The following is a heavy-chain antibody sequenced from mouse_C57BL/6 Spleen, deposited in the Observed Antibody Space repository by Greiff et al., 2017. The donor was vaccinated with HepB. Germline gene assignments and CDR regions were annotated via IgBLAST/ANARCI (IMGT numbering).Heavy chain of an antibody. J-gene: IGHJ4*01. Sequence: EVKLVESGGGLVKPGGSLKLSCAASGFTFSSYAMSWVRQTPEKRLEWVATISDGGSYTYYPDNVKGRFTISRDNAKNNLYLQMSHLKSEDTAMYYCASLLTTVVAKDYYAMDYWGQGTSVTVSS. CDR1: GFTFSSYA. D-gene: IGHD1-1*01. V-gene: IGHV5-4*03. CDR2: ISDGGSYT. CDR3: ASLLTTVVAKDYYAMDY.